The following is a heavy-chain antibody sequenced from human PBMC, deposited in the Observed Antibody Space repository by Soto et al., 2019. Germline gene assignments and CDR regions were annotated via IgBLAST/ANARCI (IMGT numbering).Heavy chain of an antibody. V-gene: IGHV1-69*13. CDR2: IIPIFGTA. Sequence: ASVKVSCKASGGTFSSYAISWVRQAPGQGLEWMGGIIPIFGTANYAQKFQGRVTITADESTSTAYMELSSLRSEDTAVYYCASPQNSIAVAGPYYYYYGMDVWGQGTTVTVSS. J-gene: IGHJ6*02. CDR3: ASPQNSIAVAGPYYYYYGMDV. CDR1: GGTFSSYA. D-gene: IGHD6-19*01.